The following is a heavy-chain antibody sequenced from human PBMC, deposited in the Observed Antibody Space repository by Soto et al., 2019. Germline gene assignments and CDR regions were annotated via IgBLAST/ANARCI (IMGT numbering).Heavy chain of an antibody. CDR1: GGSISSSSYY. CDR3: ARRAKYQLLNWFDP. D-gene: IGHD2-2*01. V-gene: IGHV4-39*01. J-gene: IGHJ5*02. CDR2: IYYSGST. Sequence: QLQLQESGPGLVKPSETLSLTCTVSGGSISSSSYYWGWIRQPPGKGLEWIGSIYYSGSTYYNPSLKSRVTISVDTSKNQFSLKLSSVTAADTAVYYCARRAKYQLLNWFDPWGQGTLVTVSS.